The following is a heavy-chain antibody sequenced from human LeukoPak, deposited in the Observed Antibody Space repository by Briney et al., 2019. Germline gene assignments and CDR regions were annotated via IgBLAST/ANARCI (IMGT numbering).Heavy chain of an antibody. D-gene: IGHD4-17*01. CDR1: GGSFSGYH. V-gene: IGHV4-34*01. CDR2: INHSGSA. CDR3: ARGFCGDYVMFDP. Sequence: SETLSLTCAVYGGSFSGYHWTWIRQPPGKGLEWIGEINHSGSANYNPSLKSRVTISVDTSKNQFSLNLISVTAADTAVYYCARGFCGDYVMFDPWGQGTSVTVSS. J-gene: IGHJ5*02.